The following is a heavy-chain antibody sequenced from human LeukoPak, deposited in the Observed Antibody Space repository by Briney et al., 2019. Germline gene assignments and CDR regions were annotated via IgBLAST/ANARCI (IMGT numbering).Heavy chain of an antibody. CDR3: ARGDLDY. CDR1: GFTFNTYT. J-gene: IGHJ4*02. Sequence: GGSLRLSCAASGFTFNTYTMNWVRQAPGKGLEWVANIKQDGSAKYYVDSVKGRFTISRDNAKNSLYLQMNSLRVEDTAVYYCARGDLDYWGQGTLVTVSS. CDR2: IKQDGSAK. V-gene: IGHV3-7*01.